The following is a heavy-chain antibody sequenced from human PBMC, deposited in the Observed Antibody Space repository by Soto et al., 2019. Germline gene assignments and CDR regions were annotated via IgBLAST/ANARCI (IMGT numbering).Heavy chain of an antibody. Sequence: QVQLQESGPGLVKPSETLSLTCTVSGGSISSYYWGWIRQPPGKGLEWIGYVYYSGSTNNNPSLKIRFTISRDTSKNQFSLKLSSVTAADTAVYYCASIQYSSGEDYYYGMDVWGQGTTVTVSS. CDR3: ASIQYSSGEDYYYGMDV. D-gene: IGHD6-19*01. J-gene: IGHJ6*02. CDR1: GGSISSYY. V-gene: IGHV4-59*01. CDR2: VYYSGST.